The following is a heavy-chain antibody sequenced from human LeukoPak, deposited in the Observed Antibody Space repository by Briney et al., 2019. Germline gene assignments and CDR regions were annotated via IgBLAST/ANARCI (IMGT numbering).Heavy chain of an antibody. CDR3: AKDGVMSDCSSTSCHPSGWYYMDV. V-gene: IGHV3-21*01. CDR1: GFTFSSYS. Sequence: PGGSLRLSCAASGFTFSSYSMNWVRQAPGKGLEWVSSISSSSSYIYYADSVKGRFTISRDNSKNTLYLQMNSLRAEDTAVYYCAKDGVMSDCSSTSCHPSGWYYMDVWGKGTTVTVSS. D-gene: IGHD2-2*01. J-gene: IGHJ6*03. CDR2: ISSSSSYI.